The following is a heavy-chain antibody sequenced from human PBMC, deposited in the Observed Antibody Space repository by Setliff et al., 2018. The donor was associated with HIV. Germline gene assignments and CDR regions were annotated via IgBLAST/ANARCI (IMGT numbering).Heavy chain of an antibody. D-gene: IGHD6-13*01. Sequence: PSETLSLTCAVSGYSISSGYYWGWIRQPPGKGLEWIGTIYYSGSTNYNPSLKSRVTISVDTSKNQFSPKLSSVTAADTAVYYCARLPFEYSSHMYYYYMDVWGKGTTVTVSS. CDR2: IYYSGST. CDR3: ARLPFEYSSHMYYYYMDV. CDR1: GYSISSGYY. V-gene: IGHV4-38-2*01. J-gene: IGHJ6*03.